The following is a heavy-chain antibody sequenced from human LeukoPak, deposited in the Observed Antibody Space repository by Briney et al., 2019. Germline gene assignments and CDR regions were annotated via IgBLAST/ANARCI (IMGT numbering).Heavy chain of an antibody. Sequence: GASMDFSWAGAGSCFTSYWLGLRRPMGGRGLGMIGINHPGDSDTRYSPSFQGQVTISADKSISTAYRQWSSLKASDTAMYYCAKIDRQYCSRSSCYALDYGGQGTQVTVSS. J-gene: IGHJ4*02. CDR1: GSCFTSYW. D-gene: IGHD2-2*01. V-gene: IGHV5-51*01. CDR3: AKIDRQYCSRSSCYALDY. CDR2: NHPGDSDT.